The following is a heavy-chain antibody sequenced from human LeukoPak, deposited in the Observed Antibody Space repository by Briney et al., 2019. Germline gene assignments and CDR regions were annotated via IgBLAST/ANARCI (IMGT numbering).Heavy chain of an antibody. V-gene: IGHV1-69*13. J-gene: IGHJ4*02. D-gene: IGHD6-19*01. CDR1: GGTFSSYT. Sequence: GASVKVSCKASGGTFSSYTISWVRQAPGQGLEWMGGIIPIFGTANYAQKFQGRVTITADESTSTAYMELSSLRSEDTAAYYCARPGYSSGWTGAYYFDYWGQGTLVTVSS. CDR2: IIPIFGTA. CDR3: ARPGYSSGWTGAYYFDY.